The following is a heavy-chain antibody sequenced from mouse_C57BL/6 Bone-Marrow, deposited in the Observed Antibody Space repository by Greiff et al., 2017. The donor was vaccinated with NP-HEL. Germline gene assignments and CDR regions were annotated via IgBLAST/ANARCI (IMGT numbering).Heavy chain of an antibody. CDR1: GFTFSSYG. CDR3: ARLGVFDY. J-gene: IGHJ2*01. CDR2: ISSGGSYT. V-gene: IGHV5-6*02. Sequence: KLMESGGDLVKPGGSLKLSCAASGFTFSSYGMSWVRQTPDKRLEWVATISSGGSYTYYPDSVKGRFTISRDNAKNTLYLQMSSLKSEDTAMYYCARLGVFDYWGQGTTLTVSS.